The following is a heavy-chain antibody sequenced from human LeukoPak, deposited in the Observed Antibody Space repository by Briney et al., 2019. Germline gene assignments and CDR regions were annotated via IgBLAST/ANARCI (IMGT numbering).Heavy chain of an antibody. CDR2: ISYDGSNK. J-gene: IGHJ6*04. CDR3: ARDSRRFCSGGSCYGHYYYYGMDV. D-gene: IGHD2-15*01. V-gene: IGHV3-30*03. Sequence: PGRSLRLSCAASGFTFSSYGMHWIRQAPGKGLEWVAVISYDGSNKYYADSVKGRFTISRDNSKNTLYLQMNSLRAEDTAVYYCARDSRRFCSGGSCYGHYYYYGMDVWGKGTTVTVSS. CDR1: GFTFSSYG.